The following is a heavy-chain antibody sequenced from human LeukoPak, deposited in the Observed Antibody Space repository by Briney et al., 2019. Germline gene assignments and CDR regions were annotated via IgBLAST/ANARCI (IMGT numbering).Heavy chain of an antibody. CDR3: ARGATERGYYYYYYYMDV. V-gene: IGHV1-69*13. CDR2: IIPIFGTA. D-gene: IGHD1-26*01. Sequence: SVKVSCKASGYTFTSYAISWVRQAPGQGLEWMGGIIPIFGTANYAQKFQGRVTITADESTSTAYMELSSLRSEDTAVYYCARGATERGYYYYYYYMDVWGKGTTVTISS. CDR1: GYTFTSYA. J-gene: IGHJ6*03.